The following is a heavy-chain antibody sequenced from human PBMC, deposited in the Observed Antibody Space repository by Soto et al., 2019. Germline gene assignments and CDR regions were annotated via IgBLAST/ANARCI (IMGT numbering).Heavy chain of an antibody. V-gene: IGHV3-48*02. CDR1: GFTFSSHA. CDR2: ISSTSSTK. Sequence: GGSLRLSCAASGFTFSSHAMNWVRQAPGKGLEWVSFISSTSSTKNYADSVKGRFTISRDNAKNSLYLQMSSLRDEDTAVYYCARDFDVDTAMVPYYYYGMDVWGQGTTVTVSS. CDR3: ARDFDVDTAMVPYYYYGMDV. D-gene: IGHD5-18*01. J-gene: IGHJ6*02.